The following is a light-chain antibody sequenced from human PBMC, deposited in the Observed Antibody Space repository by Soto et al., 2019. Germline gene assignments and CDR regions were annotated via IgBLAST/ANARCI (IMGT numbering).Light chain of an antibody. CDR2: AAS. CDR1: QGIRNG. J-gene: IGKJ1*01. CDR3: QHYNSYSEA. V-gene: IGKV1-6*01. Sequence: AIEMTQSTSSLSASVGDRVTITCRAGQGIRNGLGWYQHIPGKAPKLLIYAASILQSGVSSRFSGSGSGTDFTLTISSLQPDDFATYYCQHYNSYSEAFGRGTKVDIK.